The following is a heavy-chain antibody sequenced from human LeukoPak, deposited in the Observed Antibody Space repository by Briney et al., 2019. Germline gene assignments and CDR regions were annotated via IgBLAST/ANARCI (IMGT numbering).Heavy chain of an antibody. V-gene: IGHV3-74*01. CDR3: VRDDSSHFDY. CDR1: GFTLRSYW. CDR2: INRDGSST. Sequence: PGGSLRLSCAASGFTLRSYWMHWVRQAPGKGLVWVSRINRDGSSTNHADSVKGRFTISRDNAKNTLYLQMNSLRAEDTAVYYCVRDDSSHFDYWGQGALVTVSS. D-gene: IGHD6-13*01. J-gene: IGHJ4*02.